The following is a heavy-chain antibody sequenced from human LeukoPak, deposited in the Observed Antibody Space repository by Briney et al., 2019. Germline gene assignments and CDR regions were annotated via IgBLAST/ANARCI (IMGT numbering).Heavy chain of an antibody. D-gene: IGHD5-12*01. Sequence: SETLSHTCTVSGGSISSYYWSWIRQPPGKGLEWIGYIYYSGSTNYNPSLKSRVTISVDTSKNQFSLKLSSVTAADTAVYYCATSQRYDPLGGFDYWGQGTLVTVSS. CDR3: ATSQRYDPLGGFDY. CDR1: GGSISSYY. V-gene: IGHV4-59*01. CDR2: IYYSGST. J-gene: IGHJ4*02.